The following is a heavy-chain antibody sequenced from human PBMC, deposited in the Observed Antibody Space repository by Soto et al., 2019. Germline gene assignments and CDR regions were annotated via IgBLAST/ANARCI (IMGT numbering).Heavy chain of an antibody. V-gene: IGHV3-33*01. Sequence: GGSLRLSCAASGFTFSSYGMHWVRQAPGKGLEWVAVIWYDGSNKYYADSVKGRFTISRDNSKNTLYLQMNSLRAEDTAVYYCASIHFGVESYYYMDVWGKGTTVTV. CDR1: GFTFSSYG. J-gene: IGHJ6*03. D-gene: IGHD3-3*01. CDR2: IWYDGSNK. CDR3: ASIHFGVESYYYMDV.